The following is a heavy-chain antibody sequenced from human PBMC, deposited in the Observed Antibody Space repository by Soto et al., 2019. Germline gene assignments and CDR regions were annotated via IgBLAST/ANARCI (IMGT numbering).Heavy chain of an antibody. J-gene: IGHJ2*01. CDR1: GGSISSSSYY. Sequence: QLQLQESGPGLVKPSETLSLTCTVSGGSISSSSYYWGWIRQPPGKGLEWIGSIYYSGSTYYNPSLKSRVTISVYTSKNQFSLKLSSVTAADTAVYYCARSDYYDSSGYYRLWYFDLWGRGTLVTVSS. D-gene: IGHD3-22*01. CDR2: IYYSGST. CDR3: ARSDYYDSSGYYRLWYFDL. V-gene: IGHV4-39*01.